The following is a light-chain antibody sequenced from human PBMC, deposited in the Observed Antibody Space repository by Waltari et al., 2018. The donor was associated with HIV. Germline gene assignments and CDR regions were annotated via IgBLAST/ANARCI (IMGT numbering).Light chain of an antibody. Sequence: QSALTQPASVSGSPGQSITISCTGTSSDVGSYNLVSWYQQPPGKAPTLMIYGVSKRPSGVSNRFSGSKSGNTASLTISGLQAEDEADYYCCSYAGGSTVVFGGGTKLTVL. CDR2: GVS. CDR3: CSYAGGSTVV. CDR1: SSDVGSYNL. V-gene: IGLV2-23*02. J-gene: IGLJ2*01.